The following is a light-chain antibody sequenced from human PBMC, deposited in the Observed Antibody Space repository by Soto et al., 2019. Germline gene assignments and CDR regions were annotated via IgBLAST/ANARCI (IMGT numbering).Light chain of an antibody. J-gene: IGKJ1*01. V-gene: IGKV1-39*01. CDR1: QSIRNY. Sequence: DIQMTQSPSSLSASVGDRVTISCRASQSIRNYVSWYQQKPGTAPKLLIRAASTLQSGVPSRFRGSGSGTDFTLTISSLQIEDFATYFCQQTDSTPQTCGQGTNVEI. CDR2: AAS. CDR3: QQTDSTPQT.